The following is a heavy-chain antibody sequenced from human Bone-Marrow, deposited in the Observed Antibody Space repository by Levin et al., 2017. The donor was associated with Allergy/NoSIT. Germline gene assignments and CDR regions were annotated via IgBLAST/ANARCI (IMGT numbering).Heavy chain of an antibody. Sequence: PSETLSLTCAVYGGSFSGYHWTWIRQAPPGKGLEWLGEINHSGSTNYNPSLKSRVTISIDTSKNQFFLNLTSVTAADTAVYYCAQVLTTWPLSWFDTWGQGAQVTVSP. V-gene: IGHV4-34*01. D-gene: IGHD3-9*01. CDR3: AQVLTTWPLSWFDT. CDR2: INHSGST. J-gene: IGHJ5*02. CDR1: GGSFSGYH.